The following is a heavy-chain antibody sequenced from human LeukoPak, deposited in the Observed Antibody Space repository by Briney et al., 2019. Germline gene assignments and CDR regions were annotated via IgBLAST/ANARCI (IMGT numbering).Heavy chain of an antibody. V-gene: IGHV3-64D*06. CDR1: GFTFSSYA. CDR2: ISSNGGST. Sequence: PGGSLRLSSSASGFTFSSYAMHWVRQAPGKGLEYVSAISSNGGSTYYADSVKGRFTISRDNSKNTLYLQMSSLRAEDTAVYYCVKSTYYYESSGYYSYFDYWGQGTLVTVSS. CDR3: VKSTYYYESSGYYSYFDY. J-gene: IGHJ4*02. D-gene: IGHD3-22*01.